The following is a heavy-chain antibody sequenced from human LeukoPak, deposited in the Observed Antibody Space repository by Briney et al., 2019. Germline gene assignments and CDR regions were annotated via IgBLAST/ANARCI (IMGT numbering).Heavy chain of an antibody. CDR2: ISSSGGST. J-gene: IGHJ4*02. V-gene: IGHV3-23*01. D-gene: IGHD4-17*01. CDR1: GFTFSSYA. CDR3: AKGPNQPYGDGYFDY. Sequence: GGSLRLSCAASGFTFSSYAMSWVRQAPGKGLEWVSAISSSGGSTYYADSVKGRFTISRDNSKNTLYLQMNSLRAEDTAVYYCAKGPNQPYGDGYFDYWGQGTLVTVSS.